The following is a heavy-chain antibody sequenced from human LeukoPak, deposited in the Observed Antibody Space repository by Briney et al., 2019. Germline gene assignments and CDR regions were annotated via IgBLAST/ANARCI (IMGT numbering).Heavy chain of an antibody. V-gene: IGHV1-2*02. CDR3: ARDPGSSSWYDY. Sequence: ASVKVSCKASGYTFTGYYMHWVRQAPGQGLEWIGWINPNSGGTNYAQKFQGRVTMTRDTSISTAYMELSRLRSDDTAVYYCARDPGSSSWYDYWGQGTLVTVSS. CDR2: INPNSGGT. D-gene: IGHD6-13*01. J-gene: IGHJ4*02. CDR1: GYTFTGYY.